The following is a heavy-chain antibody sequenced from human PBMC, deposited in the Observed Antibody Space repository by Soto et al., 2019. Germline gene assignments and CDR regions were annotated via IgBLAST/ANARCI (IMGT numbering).Heavy chain of an antibody. V-gene: IGHV3-23*01. D-gene: IGHD3-3*01. CDR2: ISGSGGLT. Sequence: GGSLRLSCAASGFTFNTYAMNWVRQAPGKGLEWVSVISGSGGLTYYTDSVKGRFTISRDNSKNTQYLQMSRLRAEDTAIYCCAKRDSFLKWLLQGPFDPWGQGTLVTVSS. CDR1: GFTFNTYA. J-gene: IGHJ5*02. CDR3: AKRDSFLKWLLQGPFDP.